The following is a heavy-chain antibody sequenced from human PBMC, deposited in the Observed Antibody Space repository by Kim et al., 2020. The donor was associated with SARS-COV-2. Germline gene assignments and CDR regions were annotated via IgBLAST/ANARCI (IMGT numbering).Heavy chain of an antibody. D-gene: IGHD4-4*01. CDR3: ASGNYAS. V-gene: IGHV1-69*01. J-gene: IGHJ5*02. Sequence: NFGTANYAQKFQGRVTITADESTSTAYMELSSLRSEDTAVYYCASGNYASWGQGTLVTVSS. CDR2: NFGTA.